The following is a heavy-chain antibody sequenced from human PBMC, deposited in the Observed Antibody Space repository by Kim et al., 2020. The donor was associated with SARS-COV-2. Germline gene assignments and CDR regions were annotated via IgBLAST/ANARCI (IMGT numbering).Heavy chain of an antibody. J-gene: IGHJ4*02. CDR3: GRVADHGGGYYDY. Sequence: YYADSVRGRFSISRDSSKNTLYLHLTSLRVEDTAVYYCGRVADHGGGYYDYWGRGTLVTVSS. V-gene: IGHV3-53*01. D-gene: IGHD2-15*01.